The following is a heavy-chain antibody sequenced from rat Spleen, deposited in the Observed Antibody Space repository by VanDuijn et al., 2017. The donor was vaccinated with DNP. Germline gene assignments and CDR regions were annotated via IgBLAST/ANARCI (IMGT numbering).Heavy chain of an antibody. V-gene: IGHV3-1*01. J-gene: IGHJ2*01. CDR3: ARWTRYFDY. D-gene: IGHD1-7*01. CDR1: GYSITSNY. CDR2: INYSGRT. Sequence: EVQLQESGPGLVEPSQSLSLTCSVTGYSITSNYWAWIRKFPGNKMEWIGYINYSGRTGYNPSLKSRISITRDTSKNLFFLHLNSVTTEDTATYYCARWTRYFDYWGQGVMVTVSS.